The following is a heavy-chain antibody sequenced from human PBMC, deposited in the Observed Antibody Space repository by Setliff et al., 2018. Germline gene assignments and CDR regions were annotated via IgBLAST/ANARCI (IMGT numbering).Heavy chain of an antibody. V-gene: IGHV3-21*01. J-gene: IGHJ1*01. CDR3: ARVGRVGYYESFQY. D-gene: IGHD3-22*01. CDR1: GLTVAAYT. Sequence: PGGSLRLSCAASGLTVAAYTMTWVRQAPGKGLEWISSISSSGSFIYYADSVKGRFTISRDNAQDSLYLQMNSLRAEDTAVYYCARVGRVGYYESFQYWGQGTLVTVSS. CDR2: ISSSGSFI.